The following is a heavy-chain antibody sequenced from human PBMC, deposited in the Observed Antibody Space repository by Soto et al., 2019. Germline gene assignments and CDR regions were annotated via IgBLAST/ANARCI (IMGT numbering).Heavy chain of an antibody. J-gene: IGHJ6*03. CDR1: GDSVFSNGAA. Sequence: PSQTLSLTCAISGDSVFSNGAACNWIRQSPSRGLEWLGRTYYRSRWYNDYAVSVKSRITINPDTSKNQFSLHLNSVTPEDTAVYYSAGTTSLQWYYMDVWGKGTTVTVSS. CDR3: AGTTSLQWYYMDV. V-gene: IGHV6-1*01. D-gene: IGHD1-7*01. CDR2: TYYRSRWYN.